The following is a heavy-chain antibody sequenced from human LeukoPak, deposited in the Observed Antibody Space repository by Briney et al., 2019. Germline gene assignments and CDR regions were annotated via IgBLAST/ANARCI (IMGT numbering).Heavy chain of an antibody. Sequence: ASVKVSCKASGGTFSSYAISWVRQAPGQGLEWMGWIDPNSGGTNYAQKFQGRVTMTRDTSISTAYMELSRLTSADTAVYRCATASSSSWYGFDPWGQGTLVTVSS. CDR1: GGTFSSYA. CDR2: IDPNSGGT. V-gene: IGHV1-2*02. CDR3: ATASSSSWYGFDP. D-gene: IGHD6-13*01. J-gene: IGHJ5*02.